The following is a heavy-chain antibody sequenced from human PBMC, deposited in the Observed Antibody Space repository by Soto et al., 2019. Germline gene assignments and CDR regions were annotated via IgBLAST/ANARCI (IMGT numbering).Heavy chain of an antibody. CDR1: GYTFTNYY. V-gene: IGHV1-46*01. CDR3: ARALPRSSGYSYGALDY. D-gene: IGHD5-18*01. J-gene: IGHJ4*02. Sequence: ASVNGSCKASGYTFTNYYMHWVRQAPGQGLEWMGIFNPSGTSTTYAQKFQGRVTMTRDTSTSTVYMELNSLRSDDTAVYYCARALPRSSGYSYGALDYWGQGTLVTVSS. CDR2: FNPSGTST.